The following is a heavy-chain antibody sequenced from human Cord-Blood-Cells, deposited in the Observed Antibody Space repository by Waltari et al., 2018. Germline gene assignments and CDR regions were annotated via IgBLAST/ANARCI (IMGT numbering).Heavy chain of an antibody. D-gene: IGHD7-27*01. CDR1: GYSFTSYW. V-gene: IGHV5-51*01. J-gene: IGHJ2*01. Sequence: EVQLVQSGAEVKKPGESLTIYCKGSGYSFTSYWIVWVRQMPGKSPEWMGISYPGDSDTKYTPSFQGQVTISADKSISTAYLQWSSLKASDTAMYYCARHRPGEPWYFDLWGRGTLVTVSS. CDR3: ARHRPGEPWYFDL. CDR2: SYPGDSDT.